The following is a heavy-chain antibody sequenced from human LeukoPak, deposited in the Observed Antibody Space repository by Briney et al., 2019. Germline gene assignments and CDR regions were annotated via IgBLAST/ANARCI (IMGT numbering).Heavy chain of an antibody. V-gene: IGHV4-59*08. D-gene: IGHD6-13*01. Sequence: PSETLSLTCTVSGGSISSYYWSWIRQPPGKGLEWIGYIYYSGSTNYNPSLKSRVTISVDTSKNQFSLKLSSVTAADTAVYYCARKGGSSSWYGPDAFDIWGQGTMVTVSS. J-gene: IGHJ3*02. CDR1: GGSISSYY. CDR2: IYYSGST. CDR3: ARKGGSSSWYGPDAFDI.